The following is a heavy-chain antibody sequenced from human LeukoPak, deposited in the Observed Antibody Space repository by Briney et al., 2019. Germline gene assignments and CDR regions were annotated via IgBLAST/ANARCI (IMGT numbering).Heavy chain of an antibody. D-gene: IGHD6-19*01. J-gene: IGHJ1*01. V-gene: IGHV3-30*14. Sequence: GGSLRLSCAASGFTFSSYAIHWVRQAPGKGLEWVTIISYDGSNKYYADSVKGRFTISRDNSKNTLYLQMGSLRPDDMAVYYCARVDSGSACASWGQGILVTVSS. CDR3: ARVDSGSACAS. CDR1: GFTFSSYA. CDR2: ISYDGSNK.